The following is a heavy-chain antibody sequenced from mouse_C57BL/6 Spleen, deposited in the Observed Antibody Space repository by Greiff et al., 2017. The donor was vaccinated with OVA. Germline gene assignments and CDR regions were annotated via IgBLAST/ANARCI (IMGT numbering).Heavy chain of an antibody. V-gene: IGHV1-22*01. CDR3: ARRTTGGYFDV. Sequence: EVQLQQSGPELVKPGASVKMSCKASGYTFTDYNMHWVKQSPGKSLEWIGYINPNNGGTSYNQKFKGKATLTVNKSSSTAYMELRSLTSEDTAVYYCARRTTGGYFDVWGTGTTVTVSS. CDR2: INPNNGGT. CDR1: GYTFTDYN. D-gene: IGHD1-1*01. J-gene: IGHJ1*03.